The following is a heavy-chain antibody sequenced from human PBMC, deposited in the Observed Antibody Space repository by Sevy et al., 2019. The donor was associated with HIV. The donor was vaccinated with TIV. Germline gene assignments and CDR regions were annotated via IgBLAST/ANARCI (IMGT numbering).Heavy chain of an antibody. CDR1: GYTFTNFG. J-gene: IGHJ4*02. D-gene: IGHD6-13*01. CDR2: IGAYNGNT. V-gene: IGHV1-18*04. Sequence: ASVKVSCKASGYTFTNFGITWVRQAPGQGLEWMGWIGAYNGNTNYAQKFQGRVTMTTDTSTSTAYMELRSLRSDDTAGYYCARDLLAIAGYSSTWSGGYWGQGTLVTVSS. CDR3: ARDLLAIAGYSSTWSGGY.